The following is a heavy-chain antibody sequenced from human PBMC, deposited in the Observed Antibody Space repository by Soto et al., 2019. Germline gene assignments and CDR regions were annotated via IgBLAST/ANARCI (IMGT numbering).Heavy chain of an antibody. J-gene: IGHJ6*03. V-gene: IGHV3-66*01. Sequence: GGSLRLSCAASGFTVSSNYMSWVRQAPGKGLEWVSVIYSGGSTYYADTGKGRFTISRDNSKNTLYLQMNNLRAEDTAVYYCASKDNTVTTSFDYYYYMDVWGKGTTVTVSS. CDR3: ASKDNTVTTSFDYYYYMDV. CDR1: GFTVSSNY. D-gene: IGHD4-17*01. CDR2: IYSGGST.